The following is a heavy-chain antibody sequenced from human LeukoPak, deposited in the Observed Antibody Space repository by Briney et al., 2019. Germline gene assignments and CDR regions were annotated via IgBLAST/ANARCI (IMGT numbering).Heavy chain of an antibody. J-gene: IGHJ4*02. Sequence: GGPLRLPCGASGLTFSGHWVPWLRQAPGRGLEWVAYIKQSGSDIYYVDSVKGRFTISRDDAKNSLYLQMSSLRAEDTAVYYCARGPNFGDYVDFLDYWGQGALVTVSS. CDR3: ARGPNFGDYVDFLDY. D-gene: IGHD4-17*01. CDR2: IKQSGSDI. V-gene: IGHV3-7*01. CDR1: GLTFSGHW.